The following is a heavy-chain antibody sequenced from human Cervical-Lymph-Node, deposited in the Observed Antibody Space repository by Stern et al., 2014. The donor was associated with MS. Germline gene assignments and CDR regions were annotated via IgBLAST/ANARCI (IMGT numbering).Heavy chain of an antibody. V-gene: IGHV1-69*01. CDR2: IIPMFGAA. Sequence: VQLVESGAGVKKPGSSVKVSCKASGGSFSRYAVNWVRQAPGQGPEWMAGIIPMFGAANYAQKFQGRVTMIADESTSTVYMEMISLTSEDTAVYYCTREATAHSRTFDFWGQGTLVTV. J-gene: IGHJ4*02. D-gene: IGHD6-13*01. CDR3: TREATAHSRTFDF. CDR1: GGSFSRYA.